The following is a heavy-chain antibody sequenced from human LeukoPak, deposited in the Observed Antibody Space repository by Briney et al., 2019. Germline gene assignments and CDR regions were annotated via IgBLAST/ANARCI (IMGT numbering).Heavy chain of an antibody. J-gene: IGHJ4*02. CDR3: ARESNSGSYSYYFDY. V-gene: IGHV3-33*01. Sequence: GGSLRLSCAASGFTFSSYGMHWVRQAPGKGLEWVAVIWYDGSNKYYADSVKGQFTISRDNSKNTLYLQMNSLRAEDTAVYYCARESNSGSYSYYFDYWGQGTLVTVSS. CDR1: GFTFSSYG. CDR2: IWYDGSNK. D-gene: IGHD1-26*01.